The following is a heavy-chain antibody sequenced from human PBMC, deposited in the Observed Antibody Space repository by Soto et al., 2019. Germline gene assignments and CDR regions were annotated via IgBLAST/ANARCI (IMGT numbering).Heavy chain of an antibody. J-gene: IGHJ4*02. CDR3: AKDPLGKSYYDSSGYYSYFDY. CDR2: ISGSGGST. V-gene: IGHV3-23*01. Sequence: EVQLLESGGGLVQPGGSLRLSCAASGFTFSSYAMSWVRQAPGKGLEWVSAISGSGGSTYYADSVKGRFTISRDNSKNTLYLQMNSLRAEDTAVYYCAKDPLGKSYYDSSGYYSYFDYWGQGTLVTVSS. CDR1: GFTFSSYA. D-gene: IGHD3-22*01.